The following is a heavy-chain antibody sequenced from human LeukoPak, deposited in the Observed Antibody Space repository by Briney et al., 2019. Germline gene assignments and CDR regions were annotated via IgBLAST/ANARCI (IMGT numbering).Heavy chain of an antibody. CDR2: IYTSGST. Sequence: SETLSLTSTVSGGSISNYWSWIRQPAGKGLEWIGRIYTSGSTYYNPSLKSRVTMSVDTSKNQFSLKLSSVTAADTAVYYCARGRAVTKTNIGSGWYRVFDYWGQGTLVTVSS. CDR1: GGSISNY. CDR3: ARGRAVTKTNIGSGWYRVFDY. D-gene: IGHD6-19*01. V-gene: IGHV4-4*07. J-gene: IGHJ4*02.